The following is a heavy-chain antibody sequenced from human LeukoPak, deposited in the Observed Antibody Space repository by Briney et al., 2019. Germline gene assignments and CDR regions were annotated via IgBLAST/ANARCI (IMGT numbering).Heavy chain of an antibody. Sequence: GASVKVSCKASGYTFTSYAMHWVRQAPGQRLERMGWINAGNGNTKYSQKFQGRVTITRDTSASTAYMELSSLRSEDTAVYYCARVGMATVTTYFDYWGQGTLVTVSS. CDR2: INAGNGNT. D-gene: IGHD4-17*01. J-gene: IGHJ4*02. V-gene: IGHV1-3*01. CDR3: ARVGMATVTTYFDY. CDR1: GYTFTSYA.